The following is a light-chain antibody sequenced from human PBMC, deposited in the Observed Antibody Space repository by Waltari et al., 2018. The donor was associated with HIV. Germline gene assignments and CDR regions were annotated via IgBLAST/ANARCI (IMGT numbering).Light chain of an antibody. CDR2: GKN. CDR3: NSRDSSGNHLV. J-gene: IGLJ3*02. V-gene: IGLV3-19*01. CDR1: SLRSYY. Sequence: SSELTQDPAVSVALGQTVRITCQGDSLRSYYASWYQRKPGQAPVLVIYGKNNRPSGIPDRFSVASSGNTASLTITGAQAEDEADYYCNSRDSSGNHLVFGGGTNLTVL.